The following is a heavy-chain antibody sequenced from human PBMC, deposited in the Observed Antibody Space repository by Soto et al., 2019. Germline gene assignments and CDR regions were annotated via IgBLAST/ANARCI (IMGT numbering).Heavy chain of an antibody. CDR3: ARGEERDYYYGMDV. J-gene: IGHJ6*02. CDR1: GFTFSSYA. V-gene: IGHV3-23*01. CDR2: ISGSGGST. D-gene: IGHD1-1*01. Sequence: GGSLRLSCAASGFTFSSYAMSWVRQAPGKGLEWVSAISGSGGSTYYADSVKGRFTISRDNSKNTLYLQMNSLRAEDTAVYYCARGEERDYYYGMDVWGQGTTVTVSS.